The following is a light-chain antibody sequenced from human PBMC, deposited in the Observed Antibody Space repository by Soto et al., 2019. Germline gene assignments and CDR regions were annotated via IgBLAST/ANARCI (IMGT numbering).Light chain of an antibody. V-gene: IGKV1-17*01. CDR3: LQLNTYPWT. Sequence: IQMTQSPSSLSASVGDRLSITCRASQVITNDLGWYQQKPGKAPKRLIYAASTLQSGVPSRFSGSGSGTELTITISSLQPEDVETYYCLQLNTYPWTFGQGTKVDIK. CDR1: QVITND. J-gene: IGKJ1*01. CDR2: AAS.